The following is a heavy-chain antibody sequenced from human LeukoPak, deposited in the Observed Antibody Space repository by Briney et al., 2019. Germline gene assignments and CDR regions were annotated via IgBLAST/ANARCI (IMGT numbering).Heavy chain of an antibody. CDR1: GFTFSSYS. V-gene: IGHV3-21*01. Sequence: GGSLRLSCAASGFTFSSYSMNWVRQAPGKGLEWVSSISSSSSNIYYADSVKGRFTISSDNAKNSLYLQMNSLRAEDTAVYYCARNYYDSSGYYYESGDYWGQGTLVTVSS. CDR3: ARNYYDSSGYYYESGDY. CDR2: ISSSSSNI. D-gene: IGHD3-22*01. J-gene: IGHJ4*02.